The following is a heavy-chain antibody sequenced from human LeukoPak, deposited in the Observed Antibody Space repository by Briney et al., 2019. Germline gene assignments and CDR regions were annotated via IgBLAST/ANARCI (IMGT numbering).Heavy chain of an antibody. CDR1: GFTFDDYA. Sequence: PGGSLRLSCAASGFTFDDYAMHWVRQAPGKGLEWVSGISWNSGSIGYADSVKGRFTISRDNAKNSLYLQMNSLRAEDTALYYCAKAHRDYYDSSGAYYLDYWGQGTLVTVSS. D-gene: IGHD3-22*01. CDR3: AKAHRDYYDSSGAYYLDY. V-gene: IGHV3-9*01. CDR2: ISWNSGSI. J-gene: IGHJ4*02.